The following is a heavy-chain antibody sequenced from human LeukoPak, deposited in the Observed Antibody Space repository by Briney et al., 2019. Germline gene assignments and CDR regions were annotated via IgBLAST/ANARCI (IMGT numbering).Heavy chain of an antibody. CDR3: ARLRGNYFPDY. CDR2: IYYSGST. CDR1: GGSMSNYY. V-gene: IGHV4-59*01. Sequence: SETLSLTCAVSGGSMSNYYWTWIRQSPGKGLEWIGYIYYSGSTNYNPSLKSRLTISVDTSKNQFSLRLSSVTAADTAVYYCARLRGNYFPDYWGQGTLVPVSS. J-gene: IGHJ4*02. D-gene: IGHD4-11*01.